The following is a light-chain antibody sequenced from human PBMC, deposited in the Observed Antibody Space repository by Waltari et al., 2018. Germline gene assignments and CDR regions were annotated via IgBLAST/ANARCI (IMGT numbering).Light chain of an antibody. Sequence: QSALTQPPSASGSPGQSVTISCTGTRRDVGGYNSVSWYQQHPGKAPKVMLYEVSKRPSGVPDRFSGSKSGNTASLTVSGLQAEDEADYYCSSYAGINNLVFGGGTKLTVL. CDR1: RRDVGGYNS. V-gene: IGLV2-8*01. CDR2: EVS. CDR3: SSYAGINNLV. J-gene: IGLJ2*01.